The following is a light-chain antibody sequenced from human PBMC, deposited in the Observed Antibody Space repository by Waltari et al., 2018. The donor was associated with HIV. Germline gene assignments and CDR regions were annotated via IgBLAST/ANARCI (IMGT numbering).Light chain of an antibody. CDR3: QQYNDWLAWT. CDR2: DAS. CDR1: QSVRSK. V-gene: IGKV3-15*01. J-gene: IGKJ1*01. Sequence: EVVMTQSPATLSVSPGERATLSCRASQSVRSKLAWYQQKPGQAPRLLIYDASTRATGIPARFSGSVSGTDFTLTISSLQSEDFAVYYCQQYNDWLAWTFGQGTKVEIK.